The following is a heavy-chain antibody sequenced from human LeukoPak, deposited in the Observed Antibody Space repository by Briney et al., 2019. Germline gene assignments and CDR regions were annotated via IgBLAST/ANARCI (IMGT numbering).Heavy chain of an antibody. CDR1: GGSFSGYY. CDR3: ARVDANWGVVDY. D-gene: IGHD7-27*01. CDR2: INHSGST. Sequence: PSETLSLTCAVYGGSFSGYYWSWIRQPPGKGLEWIGEINHSGSTNYNPSLKSRVTISVDTSKNQFSLKLSSVTAADTAVYYCARVDANWGVVDYWGQGTLVTVS. V-gene: IGHV4-34*01. J-gene: IGHJ4*02.